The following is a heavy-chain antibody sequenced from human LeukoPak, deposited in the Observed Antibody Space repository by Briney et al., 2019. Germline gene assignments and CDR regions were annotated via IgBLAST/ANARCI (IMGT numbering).Heavy chain of an antibody. V-gene: IGHV3-30*02. CDR1: GFTFSSYG. CDR3: ATGPPYSSGWYDY. D-gene: IGHD6-19*01. CDR2: IRYDGSNK. J-gene: IGHJ4*02. Sequence: PGGSLRLSCAASGFTFSSYGMHWVRQAPGKGLEWVAFIRYDGSNKYYADSVKGRFTISRDNSKNTLYLQMNSLRAEDTAVYYCATGPPYSSGWYDYWGQGTLVTVSS.